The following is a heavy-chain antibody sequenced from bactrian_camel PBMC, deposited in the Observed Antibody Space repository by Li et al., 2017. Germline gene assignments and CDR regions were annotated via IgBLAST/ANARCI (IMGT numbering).Heavy chain of an antibody. CDR2: IRGDGTT. J-gene: IGHJ6*01. Sequence: QVQLVESGGGSVQAGGSLRLSCAVFGVTDKYYCMAWFRQAPGSECELVSLIRGDGTTWNVDSVKGRFTISREDGQNTFFLQMNSLKPEDTAVYYCAPQERVVTGYGFSSSAGSAGRRPREVPRKCGSWGQGTQVTVS. CDR1: GVTDKYYC. CDR3: APQERVVTGYGFSSSAGSAGRRPREVPRKCGS. D-gene: IGHD2*01. V-gene: IGHV3S60*01.